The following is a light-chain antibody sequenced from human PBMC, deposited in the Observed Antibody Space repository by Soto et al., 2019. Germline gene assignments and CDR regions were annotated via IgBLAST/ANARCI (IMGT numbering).Light chain of an antibody. J-gene: IGLJ1*01. CDR2: SNN. CDR3: AAWDDSLNGLYV. CDR1: SSNIGSNT. Sequence: QSVLTQPPSASGTPGQRVTISCSGSSSNIGSNTVNWYQQLPGTAPKLLIYSNNQRPSGVPDRFSGSKSSTSASLAISGLQSEDEADYYCAAWDDSLNGLYVFGTGTKVPVL. V-gene: IGLV1-44*01.